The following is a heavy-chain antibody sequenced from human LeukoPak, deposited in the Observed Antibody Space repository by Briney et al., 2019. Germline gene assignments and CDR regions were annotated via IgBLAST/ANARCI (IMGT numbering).Heavy chain of an antibody. CDR1: GYSFTSYW. CDR2: IYPGDSDA. CDR3: ARLKAEQQLAPLSY. D-gene: IGHD6-13*01. Sequence: HGESLKISCKGSGYSFTSYWIGWVRQMPGKVLEWMGIIYPGDSDAKYSPSLQGQVTLSVDKSINTAYLHWGSLNASDTGMYYCARLKAEQQLAPLSYWGQGTLVTVSS. J-gene: IGHJ4*02. V-gene: IGHV5-51*01.